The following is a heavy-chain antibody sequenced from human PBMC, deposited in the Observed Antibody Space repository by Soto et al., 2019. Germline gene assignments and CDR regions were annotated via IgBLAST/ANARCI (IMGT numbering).Heavy chain of an antibody. CDR2: ISWNRDTM. CDR1: GFTFDEFA. J-gene: IGHJ3*01. CDR3: AKSITGTIARRSFDF. V-gene: IGHV3-9*01. D-gene: IGHD1-7*01. Sequence: EVHLVESGGGLAQSGRSLRLSCAASGFTFDEFAMHWVGQVPGKGLEWVSGISWNRDTMDYADSVKGRFTISRDNAKNSLNLQMNSLRAGDTAFYYCAKSITGTIARRSFDFWGQGTMVTVSS.